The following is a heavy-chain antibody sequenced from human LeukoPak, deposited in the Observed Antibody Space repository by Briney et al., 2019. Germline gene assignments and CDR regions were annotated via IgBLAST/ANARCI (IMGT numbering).Heavy chain of an antibody. J-gene: IGHJ4*02. CDR3: AKYGPTTAMVTFDY. CDR1: GFTFSSYA. Sequence: PGGSLRLSCVSSGFTFSSYAMSWVRQAPGKGLEWVSGVSGSGGYTYYVDSVKGRFTISRDNSKNTLYLQMNSLRAEDTAVFYCAKYGPTTAMVTFDYWGQGTLVTVSS. V-gene: IGHV3-23*01. CDR2: VSGSGGYT. D-gene: IGHD5-18*01.